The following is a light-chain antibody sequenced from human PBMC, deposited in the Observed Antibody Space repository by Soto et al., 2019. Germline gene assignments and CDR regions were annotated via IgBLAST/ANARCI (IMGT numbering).Light chain of an antibody. CDR3: QQLNSYPYT. J-gene: IGKJ2*01. CDR1: QGISSY. Sequence: DIQLTQSPSFLSASLGDRVTITCRASQGISSYLAWYQQKPGKAPKVLIYAASTLQTGVPSRFSGSGSGTEFTLTISSLQPEDFATYYCQQLNSYPYTFGQGTKVEIK. V-gene: IGKV1-9*01. CDR2: AAS.